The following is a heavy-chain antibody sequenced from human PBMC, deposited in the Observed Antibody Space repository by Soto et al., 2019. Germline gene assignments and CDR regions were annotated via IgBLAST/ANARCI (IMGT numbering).Heavy chain of an antibody. J-gene: IGHJ6*02. Sequence: PGESLKISCKGSGYSFTSYWIGWVRQMPGKGLEWMGIIYPGDSDTRYSPSFQGQVTISADKSISTAYLQWSSLKASDTAMYYCARRVAARNYYYYYGMDVWGQGTTVTVSS. CDR3: ARRVAARNYYYYYGMDV. V-gene: IGHV5-51*01. CDR1: GYSFTSYW. D-gene: IGHD6-6*01. CDR2: IYPGDSDT.